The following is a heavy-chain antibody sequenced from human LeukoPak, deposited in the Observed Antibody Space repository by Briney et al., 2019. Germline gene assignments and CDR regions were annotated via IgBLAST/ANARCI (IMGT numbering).Heavy chain of an antibody. V-gene: IGHV3-30*04. J-gene: IGHJ6*03. CDR1: GFTFSSYA. CDR2: ISYDGSNN. Sequence: GGSLRLSCAASGFTFSSYAMHWVRQAPGKGLEWVAVISYDGSNNYYADSVKGRFTISRDNSKNTLYLQMNSLRAEDTAVYYCARAPIIAAADYYYYMDVWGKGTTVTISS. CDR3: ARAPIIAAADYYYYMDV. D-gene: IGHD6-13*01.